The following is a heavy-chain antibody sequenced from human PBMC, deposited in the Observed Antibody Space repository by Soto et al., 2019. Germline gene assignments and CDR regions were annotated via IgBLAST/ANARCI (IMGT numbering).Heavy chain of an antibody. CDR3: AKGGDSSGYYYEVYYYYGMDV. D-gene: IGHD3-22*01. V-gene: IGHV3-30*18. J-gene: IGHJ6*02. CDR2: ISYDGSNK. CDR1: GFTFSSYG. Sequence: GGSLRLSTATSGFTFSSYGMHWVRQAPGKGLEWVAVISYDGSNKYYADSVKGRFTISRDNSKNTLYLQMNSLRAEDTAVYYCAKGGDSSGYYYEVYYYYGMDVWGQGTTVTVSS.